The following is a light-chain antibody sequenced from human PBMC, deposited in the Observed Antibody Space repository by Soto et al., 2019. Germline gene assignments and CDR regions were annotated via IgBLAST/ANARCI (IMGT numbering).Light chain of an antibody. Sequence: HSVLTQPPSASGTPGQRVTISCSGGSSNIGTNAVNWYQQLPGTAPKLLIYNNNQRPSGVPDRFSGSKSGTSASLAISGLQSEDEADYYCASWDDSLKGYVFVTGTKLTVL. J-gene: IGLJ1*01. CDR1: SSNIGTNA. CDR2: NNN. CDR3: ASWDDSLKGYV. V-gene: IGLV1-44*01.